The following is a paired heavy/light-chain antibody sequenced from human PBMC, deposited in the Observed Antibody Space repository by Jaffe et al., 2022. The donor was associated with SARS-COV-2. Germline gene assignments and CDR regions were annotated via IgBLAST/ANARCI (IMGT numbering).Light chain of an antibody. V-gene: IGLV2-14*03. J-gene: IGLJ3*02. CDR2: DVT. CDR1: NSDVGGYNY. Sequence: QSALTQPASVSGSPGQSITISCTGTNSDVGGYNYVSWYQQHPGKAPKLMIYDVTNRPSGVSNRFSGSKSGNTASLTISGLQAEDEADYYCSSYASSITSHVLFGGGTKVSVL. CDR3: SSYASSITSHVL.
Heavy chain of an antibody. D-gene: IGHD2-2*02. CDR2: IGSTSDYI. CDR3: ARGVVSVVVPAAIHDYYYYGMDV. CDR1: GFTFSSYS. J-gene: IGHJ6*02. Sequence: EVQLVESGGGLVKPGGSLRLSCAASGFTFSSYSMNWVRQAPGKGLEWVSSIGSTSDYIYYADSLKGRFTISRDNAKSSLYLQMNSLRAEDTAVYYCARGVVSVVVPAAIHDYYYYGMDVWGQGTTVTVSS. V-gene: IGHV3-21*01.